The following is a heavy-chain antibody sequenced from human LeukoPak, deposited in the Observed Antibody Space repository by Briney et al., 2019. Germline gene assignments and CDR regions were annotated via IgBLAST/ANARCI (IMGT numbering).Heavy chain of an antibody. CDR2: IKQDGSEI. CDR1: GFTFSSYG. V-gene: IGHV3-7*04. Sequence: GGSLRLSCAASGFTFSSYGMHWVRQAPGKGLEWVANIKQDGSEIYYADSVKGRFTISRDNAKSSLYLQMNSLRAEDTALYFCAKAERWGQGTLVTVSS. J-gene: IGHJ4*02. CDR3: AKAER.